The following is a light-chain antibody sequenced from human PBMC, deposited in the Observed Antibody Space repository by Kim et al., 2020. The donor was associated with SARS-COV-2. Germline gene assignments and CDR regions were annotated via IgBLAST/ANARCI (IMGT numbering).Light chain of an antibody. J-gene: IGLJ1*01. CDR2: EVI. V-gene: IGLV2-14*01. CDR1: GRDVGGYKY. Sequence: QAITISGTGTGRDVGGYKYVSLYQQHPGKAPKLVIYEVINRPSGVSIRFSGSKSGNTASLTISGLQAEDEADYYCSSYIRGSTNYVFGTGTKVTVL. CDR3: SSYIRGSTNYV.